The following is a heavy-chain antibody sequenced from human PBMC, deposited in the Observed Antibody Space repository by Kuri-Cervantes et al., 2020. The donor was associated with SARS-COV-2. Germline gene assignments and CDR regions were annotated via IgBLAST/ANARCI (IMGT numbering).Heavy chain of an antibody. Sequence: SETLSLTCTVSGETISGSDFYWGWIRQPPGKGLEWIVSFSNSGSTDYNPSLKSRVTISVDTSKSQFSLKLSSVTAADTAVYYCARVGATATYYFDYWGQGTLVTVSS. V-gene: IGHV4-39*07. CDR1: GETISGSDFY. J-gene: IGHJ4*02. CDR2: FSNSGST. CDR3: ARVGATATYYFDY. D-gene: IGHD2-15*01.